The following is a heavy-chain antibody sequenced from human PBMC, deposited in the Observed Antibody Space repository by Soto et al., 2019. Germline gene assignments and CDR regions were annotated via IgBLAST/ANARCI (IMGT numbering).Heavy chain of an antibody. Sequence: QVQLVESGGGVVQPGRSLRLSCAASGFTFSSYGMHWVRQAPGKGLEWVAVIWYDGSNKYYADSVKGRFTISRDYSKNTLYLQMNSLRAEDTAVYYCAGIAVAGPFDYWGQGTLVTVSS. CDR2: IWYDGSNK. V-gene: IGHV3-33*01. CDR1: GFTFSSYG. D-gene: IGHD6-19*01. J-gene: IGHJ4*02. CDR3: AGIAVAGPFDY.